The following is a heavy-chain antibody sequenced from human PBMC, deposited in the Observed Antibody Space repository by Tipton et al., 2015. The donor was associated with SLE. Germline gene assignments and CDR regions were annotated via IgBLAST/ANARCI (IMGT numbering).Heavy chain of an antibody. CDR2: ITYFGTT. J-gene: IGHJ6*03. D-gene: IGHD2-21*02. CDR3: ARGGLTYGYYYYMDV. Sequence: TLSLTCVVYGGSFSDTYWSWIRQPPGKGLEWIGEITYFGTTNYNPSLKSRVIMSVDSSKNQLSLKLSSVTAADTAVYYCARGGLTYGYYYYMDVWGKGTTVTVSS. V-gene: IGHV4-34*01. CDR1: GGSFSDTY.